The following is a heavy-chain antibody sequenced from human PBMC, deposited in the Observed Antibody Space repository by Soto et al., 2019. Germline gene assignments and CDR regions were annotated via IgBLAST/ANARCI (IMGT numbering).Heavy chain of an antibody. CDR2: IIPIFGTA. CDR1: GGTFSTYS. CDR3: ASSSVNYYGVGTNYYFDD. J-gene: IGHJ4*02. Sequence: QVQLVQSGAEVKKPGSSVKVSCKTSGGTFSTYSIVWVRQAPGEGLEWMGGIIPIFGTANYAQKFQDRVTTTADKSTNTAFMELSSLKSADTAMYYCASSSVNYYGVGTNYYFDDWGQGTLVTVSS. V-gene: IGHV1-69*06. D-gene: IGHD1-26*01.